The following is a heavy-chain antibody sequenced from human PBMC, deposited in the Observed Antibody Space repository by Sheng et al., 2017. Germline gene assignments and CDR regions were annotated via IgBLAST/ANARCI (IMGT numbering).Heavy chain of an antibody. J-gene: IGHJ5*02. CDR2: IYHSGST. CDR1: GYSISSGYY. D-gene: IGHD2-15*01. Sequence: QVQLQESGPGLVKPSETLSLTCTVSGYSISSGYYWGWIRQPTGKGLEWIGSIYHSGSTYYNPSLKSRVTISVDTSKNHFSLKLSSVTAADTAVYYCARGGGYCSGGTCYTWFDPWGQGTLVTVSS. CDR3: ARGGGYCSGGTCYTWFDP. V-gene: IGHV4-38-2*02.